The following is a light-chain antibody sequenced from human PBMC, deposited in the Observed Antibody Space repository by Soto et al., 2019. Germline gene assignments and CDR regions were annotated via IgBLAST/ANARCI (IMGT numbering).Light chain of an antibody. CDR1: SRDVGGHHY. J-gene: IGLJ2*01. V-gene: IGLV2-8*01. CDR2: EVT. Sequence: QSALTQPPSASGSPGQSVTISCTGTSRDVGGHHYVSWYQQHPGKAPKLLIYEVTKRPSGVPDRFSGSKSGNTASLTVSGLQADDEADYYCNSYVTGNSLIFGGGTKVTVL. CDR3: NSYVTGNSLI.